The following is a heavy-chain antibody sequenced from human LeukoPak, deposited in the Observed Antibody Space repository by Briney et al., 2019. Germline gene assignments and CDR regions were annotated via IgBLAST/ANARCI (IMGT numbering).Heavy chain of an antibody. CDR2: IFPGDSDT. V-gene: IGHV5-51*01. CDR3: ARRPTNYYGMDV. J-gene: IGHJ6*02. CDR1: GSSFTSYW. Sequence: GEPFQIPCQGSGSSFTSYWIGWVGQMPGKGREWMGMIFPGDSDTRNSPSFQGQVTISADKSISTAYLQWSSLKASDTGVYYWARRPTNYYGMDVWGQGTSVTVSS.